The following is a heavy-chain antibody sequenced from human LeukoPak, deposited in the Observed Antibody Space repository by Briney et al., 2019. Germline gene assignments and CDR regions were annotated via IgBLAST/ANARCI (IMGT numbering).Heavy chain of an antibody. D-gene: IGHD6-13*01. J-gene: IGHJ4*02. CDR3: AREAGSRAAAGTTD. CDR1: GGTFSSYT. CDR2: IIPIFGTA. V-gene: IGHV1-69*01. Sequence: SVKVSCKASGGTFSSYTISWVRQAPGQGLEWMGGIIPIFGTANYAQKFQGRVTITADESTSTAYMELSSLRSEDTAVYYCAREAGSRAAAGTTDWGQGTLVTVSS.